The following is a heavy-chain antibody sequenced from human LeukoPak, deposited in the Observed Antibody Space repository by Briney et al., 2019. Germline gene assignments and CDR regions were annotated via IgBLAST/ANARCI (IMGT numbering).Heavy chain of an antibody. D-gene: IGHD3-9*01. Sequence: GGSLRLSCAASGFAFSSYAMSWVRQPPGKGLEWVSVISRRDDYTYYADSVKGRFTISRDNSKNTLYLQTSSLRAEDTAVYYCVKGTTDYYYYDYWGRGTLVTVSS. V-gene: IGHV3-23*01. J-gene: IGHJ4*02. CDR3: VKGTTDYYYYDY. CDR2: ISRRDDYT. CDR1: GFAFSSYA.